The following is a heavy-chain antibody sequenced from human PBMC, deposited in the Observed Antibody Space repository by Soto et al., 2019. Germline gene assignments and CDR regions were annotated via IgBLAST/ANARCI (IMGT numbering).Heavy chain of an antibody. V-gene: IGHV5-51*01. Sequence: GESLKISYKASGYSFTNYWIGWVRQMPGKGLDWMGIIYPGDSDTKYSPSFQGQVTISADKSITTAYLQWSSLKASDTAMYYCAAKYYDIFYWGQGTLVSVSS. CDR2: IYPGDSDT. J-gene: IGHJ4*02. CDR1: GYSFTNYW. CDR3: AAKYYDIFY. D-gene: IGHD3-9*01.